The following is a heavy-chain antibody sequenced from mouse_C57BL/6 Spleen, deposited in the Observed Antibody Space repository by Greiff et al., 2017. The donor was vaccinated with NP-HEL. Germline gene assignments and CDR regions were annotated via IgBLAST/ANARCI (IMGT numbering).Heavy chain of an antibody. V-gene: IGHV5-15*04. Sequence: EVKVEESGGGLVQPGGSLKLSCAASGFTFSDYGMAWVRQAPRKGPEWVAFISNLAYSIYYADTVTGRFTISRENAKNTLYLEMSSLRSEDTAMYYCARQMGYGSSYDAMDYWGQGTSVTVSS. CDR3: ARQMGYGSSYDAMDY. CDR2: ISNLAYSI. D-gene: IGHD1-1*01. J-gene: IGHJ4*01. CDR1: GFTFSDYG.